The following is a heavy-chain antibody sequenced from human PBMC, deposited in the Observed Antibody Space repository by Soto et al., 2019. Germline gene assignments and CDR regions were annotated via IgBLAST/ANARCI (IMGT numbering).Heavy chain of an antibody. CDR3: AKNPGYYYDSTGYHFDY. Sequence: PGGSLRLSCADSEFTFSNYAMSWVRQAPGKGLEWVSAISYGGGTTYYADSVKGRFTISRDNSKNTLYLQMNSLRAEDTAVYYCAKNPGYYYDSTGYHFDYWGQGT. J-gene: IGHJ4*02. D-gene: IGHD3-22*01. CDR1: EFTFSNYA. V-gene: IGHV3-23*01. CDR2: ISYGGGTT.